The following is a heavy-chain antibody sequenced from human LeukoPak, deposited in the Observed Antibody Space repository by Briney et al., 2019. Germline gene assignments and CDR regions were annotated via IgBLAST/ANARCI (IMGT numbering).Heavy chain of an antibody. CDR3: AKGQIFRLDY. CDR2: ISWDGGKT. J-gene: IGHJ4*02. CDR1: GFMFRDFTMAFDEHT. V-gene: IGHV3-43*01. Sequence: PGGSVRLSCAASGFMFRDFTMAFDEHTIHWVRQAPGKGLEWVSLISWDGGKTDYADSVKGRFTISRDNSKNTLYLQMNSLRAEDTAVYHCAKGQIFRLDYWGQGTLVTVSS. D-gene: IGHD3-9*01.